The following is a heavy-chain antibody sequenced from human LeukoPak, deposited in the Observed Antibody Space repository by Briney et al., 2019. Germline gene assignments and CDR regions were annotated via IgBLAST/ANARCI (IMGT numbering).Heavy chain of an antibody. CDR1: GYTFTSYY. D-gene: IGHD3-10*01. CDR3: ARDGFYGSGSYDY. CDR2: INPSGGST. Sequence: ASVKVSCKASGYTFTSYYMHWVRQAPGQGLEWMGIINPSGGSTSYAQKFQGRVTMTTDTSTSTAYMELRSLRSDDTAVYYCARDGFYGSGSYDYWGQGTLVTVSS. V-gene: IGHV1-46*01. J-gene: IGHJ4*02.